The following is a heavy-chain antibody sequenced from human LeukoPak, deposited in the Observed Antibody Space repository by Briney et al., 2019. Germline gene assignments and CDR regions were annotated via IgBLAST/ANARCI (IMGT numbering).Heavy chain of an antibody. CDR2: ISWNSGSL. Sequence: GRSLRLSCAASGFIFDDYAMHWVRQAPGKGLEWVSGISWNSGSLAYADSMKGRFTISRDNAKNSLYLQMNSLRTEDTALYYCARGLGGDQGYFDLWGRGTLATVSS. CDR1: GFIFDDYA. CDR3: ARGLGGDQGYFDL. D-gene: IGHD3-10*01. V-gene: IGHV3-9*01. J-gene: IGHJ2*01.